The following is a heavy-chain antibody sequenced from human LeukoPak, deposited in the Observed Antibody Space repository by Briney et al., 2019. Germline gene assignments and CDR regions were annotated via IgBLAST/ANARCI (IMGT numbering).Heavy chain of an antibody. J-gene: IGHJ4*02. V-gene: IGHV3-33*01. CDR3: ARNTGSSVSCYDY. Sequence: GGSLRLSCAASGFTFSSYGMHWVRLAPGKGLEWVAAIQYDGSIKYYAASVKLRFSSAKYDSKNTLYLKMNSLKAEDAAVYYCARNTGSSVSCYDYWGQGTLATVSS. CDR2: IQYDGSIK. D-gene: IGHD2-2*01. CDR1: GFTFSSYG.